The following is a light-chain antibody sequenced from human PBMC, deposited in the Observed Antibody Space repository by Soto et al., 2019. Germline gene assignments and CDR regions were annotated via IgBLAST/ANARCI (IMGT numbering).Light chain of an antibody. Sequence: EIVLTQSPATLSLSPGERATLSCRASHSVDSYLAWYQQKPGQAPRLLIYDASNRATGIPARFSGSGSGTDFTLTISSLEPDAFALYYCQQRRDWPLFTFGPGTTVDVK. CDR3: QQRRDWPLFT. V-gene: IGKV3-11*01. CDR1: HSVDSY. CDR2: DAS. J-gene: IGKJ3*01.